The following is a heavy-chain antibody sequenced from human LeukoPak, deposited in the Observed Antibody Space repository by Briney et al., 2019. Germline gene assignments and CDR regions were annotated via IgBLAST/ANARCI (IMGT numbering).Heavy chain of an antibody. Sequence: ASVKVSCKASGYTFTGYYMHWVRPAPGQGLEWMGWINPNSGGTNYAQKFQGRVTMTRDTSISTAYMELSRLRSDDTAVYYCARELAVAGNVAEYFQHRGQGTLVTVSS. J-gene: IGHJ1*01. CDR3: ARELAVAGNVAEYFQH. CDR2: INPNSGGT. V-gene: IGHV1-2*02. D-gene: IGHD6-19*01. CDR1: GYTFTGYY.